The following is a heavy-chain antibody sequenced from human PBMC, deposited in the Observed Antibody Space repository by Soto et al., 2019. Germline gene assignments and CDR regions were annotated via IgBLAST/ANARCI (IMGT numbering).Heavy chain of an antibody. V-gene: IGHV3-64D*08. Sequence: GGSLRLSCSASGFVFSSCAMHWVRQVPGRGLEYVSAITTDGSGTYYADSVNGRFTVSRDNSKSTLYLQMNTLRVEDTAVYYCVTRGSVRAYDFWGQGTLVTSPQ. CDR3: VTRGSVRAYDF. CDR2: ITTDGSGT. D-gene: IGHD3-10*01. CDR1: GFVFSSCA. J-gene: IGHJ4*02.